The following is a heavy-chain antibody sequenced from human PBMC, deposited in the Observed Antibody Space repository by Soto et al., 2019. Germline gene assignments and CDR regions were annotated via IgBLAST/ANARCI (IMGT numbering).Heavy chain of an antibody. D-gene: IGHD2-15*01. CDR1: GYTFTNYW. V-gene: IGHV5-51*01. Sequence: PGESLKISCQGSGYTFTNYWIVWVRQLPGKGLEWVGIIYPGNSNTMYSPSFQGQVTISADTALSTTYLQWDTLKPSDTAIYFCASDSHCDGGNCPMGGFDMWGQGAMVTVSS. CDR3: ASDSHCDGGNCPMGGFDM. J-gene: IGHJ3*02. CDR2: IYPGNSNT.